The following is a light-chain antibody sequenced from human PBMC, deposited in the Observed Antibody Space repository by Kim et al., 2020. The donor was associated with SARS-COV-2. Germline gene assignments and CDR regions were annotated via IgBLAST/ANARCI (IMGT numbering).Light chain of an antibody. CDR2: RDS. Sequence: LSVSVALGQTARITCGGNNIGSKNVHWYQQKPGQAPVLVIYRDSNRPSGIPERFSGSNSGNTATLTISRAQAGDEADYYCQVWDSRVGGGTQLTVL. CDR1: NIGSKN. V-gene: IGLV3-9*01. J-gene: IGLJ2*01. CDR3: QVWDSR.